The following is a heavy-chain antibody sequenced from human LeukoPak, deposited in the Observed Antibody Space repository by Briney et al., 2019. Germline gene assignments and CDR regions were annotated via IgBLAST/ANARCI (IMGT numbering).Heavy chain of an antibody. D-gene: IGHD3-22*01. CDR3: AREISGYSDY. V-gene: IGHV1-2*02. CDR1: GYTFTGYY. J-gene: IGHJ4*02. Sequence: ASVKVSCNASGYTFTGYYMHWVRQAPGQGLEWMGWINANSGDTKYAQKFQGRVTMTRDTSISTAYMELSRLRSDDTAMYYCAREISGYSDYWGQGTLVTVSS. CDR2: INANSGDT.